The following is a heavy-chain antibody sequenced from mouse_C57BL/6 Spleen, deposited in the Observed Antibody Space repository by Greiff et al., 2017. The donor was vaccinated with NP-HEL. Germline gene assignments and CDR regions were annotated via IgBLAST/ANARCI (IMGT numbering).Heavy chain of an antibody. V-gene: IGHV5-17*01. CDR2: ISSGSSTI. Sequence: EVQLVESGGGLVKPGGSLKLSCAASGFTFSDYGMHWVRQAPEKGLEWVAYISSGSSTIYYAATVKGRFTISRDNAKNTLFLQMSSLRSKDAAMDYYARTGWALDWFAYWGQGTLVTVSA. J-gene: IGHJ3*01. D-gene: IGHD2-3*01. CDR1: GFTFSDYG. CDR3: ARTGWALDWFAY.